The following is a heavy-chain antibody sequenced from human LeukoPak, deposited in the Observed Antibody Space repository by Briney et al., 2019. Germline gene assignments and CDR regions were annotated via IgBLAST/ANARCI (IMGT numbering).Heavy chain of an antibody. CDR1: GGSISSSSYY. CDR2: IYYSGST. Sequence: PSETLSLTCTVSGGSISSSSYYWGWIRQPPGKGLEWIGSIYYSGSTYYNPSLKSRVTISVDTSKNQFSLKLSSVTAADTAVYYCARDPGGDYSDYWGQGTLVTVSS. CDR3: ARDPGGDYSDY. D-gene: IGHD4-17*01. J-gene: IGHJ4*02. V-gene: IGHV4-39*07.